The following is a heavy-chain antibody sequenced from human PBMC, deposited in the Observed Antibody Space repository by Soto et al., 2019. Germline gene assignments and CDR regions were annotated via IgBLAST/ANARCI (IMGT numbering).Heavy chain of an antibody. J-gene: IGHJ4*01. V-gene: IGHV1-69*13. Sequence: SVKVSCKASGGTFSSYAISWVRQAPGQGLEWMGGIIPIFGTANYAQKFQGRVTITADESTSTAYMELSSLRSEDTAVYYCAGGRRYSSSGGASDVDYWGHGTLVTVSS. CDR3: AGGRRYSSSGGASDVDY. CDR2: IIPIFGTA. D-gene: IGHD6-13*01. CDR1: GGTFSSYA.